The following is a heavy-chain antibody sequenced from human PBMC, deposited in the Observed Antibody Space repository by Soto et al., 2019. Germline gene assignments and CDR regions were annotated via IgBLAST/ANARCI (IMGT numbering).Heavy chain of an antibody. J-gene: IGHJ4*02. CDR3: ARRYGPGFDY. Sequence: SETLSLTCTVSGGSISSSIYYGGWIRRPPGKGLEWIGYIYYSGSTNYNPSLKSRVTISVDTSKNQFSLKLSSVTAADTAVYYCARRYGPGFDYWGQGTLVTVSS. V-gene: IGHV4-61*05. CDR1: GGSISSSIYY. D-gene: IGHD4-17*01. CDR2: IYYSGST.